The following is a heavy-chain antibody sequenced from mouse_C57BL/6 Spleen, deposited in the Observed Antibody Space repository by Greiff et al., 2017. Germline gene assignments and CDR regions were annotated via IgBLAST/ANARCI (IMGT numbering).Heavy chain of an antibody. J-gene: IGHJ2*01. D-gene: IGHD2-1*01. V-gene: IGHV1-76*01. Sequence: VQLVESGAELVRPGASVKLSCKASGYTFTDYYINWVKQRPGQGLEWIARIYPGSGNTYYNEKFKGKATLTAEKSSSTAYMQLSSLTSEDSAVYFCAREIYYGNFDYWGQGTTLTVSS. CDR2: IYPGSGNT. CDR1: GYTFTDYY. CDR3: AREIYYGNFDY.